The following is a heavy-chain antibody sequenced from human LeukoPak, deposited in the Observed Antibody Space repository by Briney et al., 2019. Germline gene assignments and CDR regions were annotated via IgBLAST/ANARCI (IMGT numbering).Heavy chain of an antibody. J-gene: IGHJ6*03. CDR2: INPNSGGT. Sequence: GASVKVSCKASGYTFTGYYMHWVRQAPGQGLEWMGWINPNSGGTNYAQKFQGRVTMTRDTSISTAYMELSRLRSDDTAVYYCARDRTGTRGRRYYYYMDVWGKGTTVTVSS. CDR3: ARDRTGTRGRRYYYYMDV. V-gene: IGHV1-2*02. D-gene: IGHD1/OR15-1a*01. CDR1: GYTFTGYY.